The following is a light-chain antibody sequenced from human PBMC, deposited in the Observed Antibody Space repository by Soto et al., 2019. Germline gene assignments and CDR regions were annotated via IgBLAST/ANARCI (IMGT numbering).Light chain of an antibody. Sequence: DIVMTQSPLSLPVTPGEPASISCRSSQSLLHSNGYNYLDWYLQKPGQSQQLLIYLGSNRASGVSYRVLGSGSGTDVTLNISSGRDAKVGVEYCMQALQTPSTFGEGTKVEIK. CDR1: QSLLHSNGYNY. V-gene: IGKV2-28*01. CDR3: MQALQTPST. J-gene: IGKJ1*01. CDR2: LGS.